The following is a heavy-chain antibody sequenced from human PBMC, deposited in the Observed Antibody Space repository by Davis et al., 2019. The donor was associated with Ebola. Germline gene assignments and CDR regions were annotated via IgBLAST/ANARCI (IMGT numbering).Heavy chain of an antibody. V-gene: IGHV5-51*01. CDR3: ARQRGLGLPFGAFDI. CDR2: IYPGDSDT. D-gene: IGHD1-26*01. Sequence: GESLKISCKGSGYRFTNMWIGWVRQMPGKGLEWMGIIYPGDSDTTYSPSFQGQVTISADRSISTAYLHWSSLKASDTAMYYCARQRGLGLPFGAFDIWGQGTVVTVSS. CDR1: GYRFTNMW. J-gene: IGHJ3*02.